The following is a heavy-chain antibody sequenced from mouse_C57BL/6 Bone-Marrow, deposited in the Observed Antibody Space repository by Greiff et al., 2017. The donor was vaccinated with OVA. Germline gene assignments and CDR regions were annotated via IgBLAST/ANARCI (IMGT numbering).Heavy chain of an antibody. J-gene: IGHJ4*01. Sequence: VKLVESGAELVKPGASVKMSCKASGYTFTSYWITWVKQRPGQGLEWIGDIYPGSGSTNYNEKFKSKATLTVDTSSSTAYMQLSSLTSEDSAVYYCAREPKKPIDYYYAMDYWGQGTSVTVSS. CDR1: GYTFTSYW. D-gene: IGHD5-1-1*01. CDR2: IYPGSGST. CDR3: AREPKKPIDYYYAMDY. V-gene: IGHV1-55*01.